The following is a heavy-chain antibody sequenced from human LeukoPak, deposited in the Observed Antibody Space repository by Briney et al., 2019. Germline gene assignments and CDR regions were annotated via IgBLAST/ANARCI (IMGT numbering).Heavy chain of an antibody. CDR1: GYTFTSYG. D-gene: IGHD6-6*01. Sequence: GASVKVSCKASGYTFTSYGISWVRQAPGQGLEWMGWISAYNGNTNYAQKLQGRVTMTTDTSTSTAYMELRSLRSDDTAVYYCAREGAGYISSSPISYWGQGTLVTVSS. CDR3: AREGAGYISSSPISY. CDR2: ISAYNGNT. V-gene: IGHV1-18*01. J-gene: IGHJ4*02.